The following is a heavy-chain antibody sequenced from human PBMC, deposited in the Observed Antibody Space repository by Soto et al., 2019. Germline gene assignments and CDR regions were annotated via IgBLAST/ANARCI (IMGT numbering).Heavy chain of an antibody. CDR3: ARHDYLTDGRDV. V-gene: IGHV4-59*08. D-gene: IGHD3-16*01. CDR2: IYYSGST. J-gene: IGHJ6*02. CDR1: GGSISSYY. Sequence: SETLSLTCTVSGGSISSYYWSWIRQPPGKGLEWIGYIYYSGSTNYNPSLKSRVTISVDTSKNQFSLKLSSVTAADTAVYYCARHDYLTDGRDVWGQGTTVTVSS.